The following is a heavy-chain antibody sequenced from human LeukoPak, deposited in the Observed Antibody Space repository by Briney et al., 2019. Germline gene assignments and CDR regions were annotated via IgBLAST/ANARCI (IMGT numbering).Heavy chain of an antibody. CDR3: AGDLGDITMVGVFDY. Sequence: ASVKVSCKASGYTFTTYYMHCVRQAPGQGLEWMGIINPSGGNTIYAQKFQGRVTMTRDMSTSTVYMELSSLRSEDTAVYYCAGDLGDITMVGVFDYWGQGTLVTVSS. J-gene: IGHJ4*02. CDR2: INPSGGNT. CDR1: GYTFTTYY. V-gene: IGHV1-46*01. D-gene: IGHD3-10*01.